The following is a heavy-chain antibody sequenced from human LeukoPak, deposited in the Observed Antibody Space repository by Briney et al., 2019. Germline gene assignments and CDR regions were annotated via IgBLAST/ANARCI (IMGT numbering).Heavy chain of an antibody. CDR2: IYHSGST. J-gene: IGHJ4*02. V-gene: IGHV4-4*02. D-gene: IGHD6-19*01. Sequence: PSETLSLTCAVAGASISSSNWWSWVRQPPGKGLEWIGEIYHSGSTNYNPSLKSRVTISVDKSKNQFSLKLSSVTAADTAVYYCASDDPLGSGWGYHVYWGQGTLVTVSS. CDR3: ASDDPLGSGWGYHVY. CDR1: GASISSSNW.